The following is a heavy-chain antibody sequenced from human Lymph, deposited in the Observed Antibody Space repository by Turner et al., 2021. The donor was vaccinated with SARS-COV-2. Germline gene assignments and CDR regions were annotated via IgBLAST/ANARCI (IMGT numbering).Heavy chain of an antibody. D-gene: IGHD4-17*01. CDR1: GFTVSSND. CDR2: SYSGGST. J-gene: IGHJ4*02. CDR3: ARVLPYGDYFDY. V-gene: IGHV3-53*01. Sequence: VQLVEYGGGLIQPGGSRLLTCAASGFTVSSNDMTWVRHAPGKGLEWVSLSYSGGSTYSADSVKSRFTISIDNSKNTLSLQMNSLRADDTAVYYCARVLPYGDYFDYWGQGTLVTVSS.